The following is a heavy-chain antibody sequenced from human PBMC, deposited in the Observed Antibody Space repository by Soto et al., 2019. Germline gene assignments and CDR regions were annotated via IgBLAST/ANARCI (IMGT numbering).Heavy chain of an antibody. CDR3: ARERDVPNWFDP. Sequence: PAETLSLTCTVSGGSISSGGYYWSWIRQHPGKGLEWIGYIYYSGSTYYNPSLKSRVTISVDTSKNQFSLKLSSVTAADTAVYYCARERDVPNWFDPWGQGTLVTVSS. V-gene: IGHV4-31*03. CDR1: GGSISSGGYY. CDR2: IYYSGST. J-gene: IGHJ5*02.